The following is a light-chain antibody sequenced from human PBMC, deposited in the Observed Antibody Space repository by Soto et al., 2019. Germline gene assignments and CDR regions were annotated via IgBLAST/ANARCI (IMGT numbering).Light chain of an antibody. CDR3: QSYDSSLSGSV. CDR2: GNN. J-gene: IGLJ3*02. V-gene: IGLV1-40*01. Sequence: QSVLTQPPSVSGAPGQRVTISCTGSSSSIGAGYDVHWYQQLPGTAPKVLIYGNNNRPSGVPDRFSGSKSGTSASLAITGLQAEDAADYYCQSYDSSLSGSVFGGGTKLTVL. CDR1: SSSIGAGYD.